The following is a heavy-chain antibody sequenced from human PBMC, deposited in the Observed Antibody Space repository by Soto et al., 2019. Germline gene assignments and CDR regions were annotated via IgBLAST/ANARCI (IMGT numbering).Heavy chain of an antibody. D-gene: IGHD3-16*01. V-gene: IGHV3-21*01. CDR2: ISSSSSYI. J-gene: IGHJ6*02. Sequence: ESGGGLVKPGGSLRLSCAASGFTFSSYSMNWVRQAPGKGLEWVSSISSSSSYIYYADSVKGRFTISRDNAKNSLYLQMNSLRAEDTAVYYCARDRSHYDYVSGSSASLYYYYGMDVWGQGTTVTVSS. CDR1: GFTFSSYS. CDR3: ARDRSHYDYVSGSSASLYYYYGMDV.